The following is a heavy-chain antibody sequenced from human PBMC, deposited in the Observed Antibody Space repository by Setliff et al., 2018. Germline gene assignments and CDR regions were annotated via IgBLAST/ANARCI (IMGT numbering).Heavy chain of an antibody. CDR1: GGSFSGCY. Sequence: SETLSLTCAVYGGSFSGCYWSWIRQPPGKGLEWIGEINHSGSTNYNPSLKSRVTISVDTSKNQFSLKLSSVTAADTAVYYCARVPNFWSGYSDYWGQGTLVTVSS. J-gene: IGHJ4*02. CDR2: INHSGST. D-gene: IGHD3-3*01. CDR3: ARVPNFWSGYSDY. V-gene: IGHV4-34*01.